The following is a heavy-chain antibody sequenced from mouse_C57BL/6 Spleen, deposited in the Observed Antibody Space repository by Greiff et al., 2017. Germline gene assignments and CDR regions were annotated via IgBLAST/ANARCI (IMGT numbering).Heavy chain of an antibody. J-gene: IGHJ4*01. CDR1: GYTFTSYW. V-gene: IGHV1-61*01. Sequence: VKLQQPGAELVRPGSSVKLSCKASGYTFTSYWMDWVKQRTGQGLEWIGNIYPSDSETHYNPKFKDKATLTVDKSSSTAYMQLSSLTSEDSAVYYCARTGSYYAMDYWGQGTSVTVSS. D-gene: IGHD4-1*01. CDR2: IYPSDSET. CDR3: ARTGSYYAMDY.